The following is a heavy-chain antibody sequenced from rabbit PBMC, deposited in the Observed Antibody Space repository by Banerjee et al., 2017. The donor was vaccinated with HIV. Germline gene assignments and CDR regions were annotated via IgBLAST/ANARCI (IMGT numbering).Heavy chain of an antibody. CDR3: ARGVAGYGWSTRLDL. D-gene: IGHD6-1*01. CDR1: GFSFSNKYV. Sequence: QEQLEESGRDLVKPEGSLTLTCTASGFSFSNKYVMCWVRQAPGKGLEWIACMDTGNTYYASWAKGRFTITKTSSTTMTLQMTSLTAADTATYFCARGVAGYGWSTRLDLWGQGTLVTVS. CDR2: MDTGNT. J-gene: IGHJ3*01. V-gene: IGHV1S45*01.